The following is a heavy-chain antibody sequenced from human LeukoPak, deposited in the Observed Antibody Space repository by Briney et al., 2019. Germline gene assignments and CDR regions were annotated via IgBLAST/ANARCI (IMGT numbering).Heavy chain of an antibody. V-gene: IGHV3-74*01. CDR1: GFSFSSFW. CDR2: IKSDGAGT. J-gene: IGHJ4*02. CDR3: AKDDAWLRYGE. D-gene: IGHD3-10*01. Sequence: GGSLRLSSAASGFSFSSFWMHWVRQAPGKGLVWVSGIKSDGAGTSYVDSVKGRFTISRDNAKNTLDLQMNSLRAEDTAVYYCAKDDAWLRYGEWSQGTLVTVSS.